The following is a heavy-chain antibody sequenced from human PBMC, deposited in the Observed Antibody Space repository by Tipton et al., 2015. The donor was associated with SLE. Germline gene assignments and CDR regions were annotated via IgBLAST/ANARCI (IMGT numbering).Heavy chain of an antibody. D-gene: IGHD5-18*01. CDR3: AESGYSYRGGAFDI. CDR1: GGSFSGYY. J-gene: IGHJ3*02. Sequence: TLSLTCAVYGGSFSGYYWSWIRQPPGKGLEWIGEINHSGSTNYNPSLKSRVTISVDTSKNQFSLKLSSVTAADTAVYYCAESGYSYRGGAFDIWGQGTMVTVSS. CDR2: INHSGST. V-gene: IGHV4-34*01.